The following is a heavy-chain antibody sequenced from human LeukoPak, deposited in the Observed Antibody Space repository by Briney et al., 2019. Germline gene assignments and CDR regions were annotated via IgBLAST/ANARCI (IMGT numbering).Heavy chain of an antibody. CDR1: GFAFSYTS. CDR2: ISYDGSNK. CDR3: ARERGMTMADY. Sequence: GGSLRLSCAASGFAFSYTSMSWVRQAPGKGLEWVAVISYDGSNKYYADSVKGRFTISRDNSKNTLYLQMNSLRAEDTAVYYCARERGMTMADYWGQGTLVTVSS. D-gene: IGHD4/OR15-4a*01. J-gene: IGHJ4*02. V-gene: IGHV3-30*03.